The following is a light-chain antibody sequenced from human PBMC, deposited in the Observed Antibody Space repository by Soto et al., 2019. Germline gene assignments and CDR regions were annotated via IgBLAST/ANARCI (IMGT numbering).Light chain of an antibody. J-gene: IGKJ1*01. CDR2: AAS. V-gene: IGKV1-39*01. CDR3: QQSYSTPWT. Sequence: DIQLTQSPSFLPASVGDRVTITCRASQGISSYLAWYQQKPGKAPRLLIYAASTLQSGVPARFSGSGSGTDFTLTISSLQPEDFAIYFCQQSYSTPWTFGQGTKVDIK. CDR1: QGISSY.